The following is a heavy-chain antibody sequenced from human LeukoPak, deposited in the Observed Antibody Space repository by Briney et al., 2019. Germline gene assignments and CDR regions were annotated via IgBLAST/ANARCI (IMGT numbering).Heavy chain of an antibody. CDR1: GYTFTGSY. J-gene: IGHJ5*02. CDR2: INPNSGGT. V-gene: IGHV1-2*02. CDR3: ARDLRIAARPSWFDP. D-gene: IGHD6-6*01. Sequence: ASVQVSCKSSGYTFTGSYMHWVRQAPGQELEWMGWINPNSGGTNYAQKFQGRVTMTRDTSISTTYMELSRPRSDDTAVYYCARDLRIAARPSWFDPWGQGTLVTVSS.